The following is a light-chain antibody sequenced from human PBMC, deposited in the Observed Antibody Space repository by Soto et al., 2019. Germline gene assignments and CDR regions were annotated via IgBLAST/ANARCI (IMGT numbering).Light chain of an antibody. Sequence: IVLTQSPATLSLWPGETAILSCRASQTFSSSLSWYQHNPGQAPRLLIYDASKRAPGIPARFSGSGSGTDFTLTISSLEPEDFAVYYCQQRSTSITFGQRTRLEIE. J-gene: IGKJ5*01. CDR1: QTFSSS. V-gene: IGKV3-11*01. CDR3: QQRSTSIT. CDR2: DAS.